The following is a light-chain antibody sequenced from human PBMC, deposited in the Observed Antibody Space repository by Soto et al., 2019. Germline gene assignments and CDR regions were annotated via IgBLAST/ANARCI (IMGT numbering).Light chain of an antibody. Sequence: DLQMTQSPSTLSASVGDRVTITCRASQNINIWLAWYQQKPGTAPKLLIYKGSTLESGVPSRFSGNGSGTNFTLTISSLQPDDSATYYCQQYNGLPTWTFGQGTKVEMK. CDR2: KGS. V-gene: IGKV1-5*03. J-gene: IGKJ1*01. CDR3: QQYNGLPTWT. CDR1: QNINIW.